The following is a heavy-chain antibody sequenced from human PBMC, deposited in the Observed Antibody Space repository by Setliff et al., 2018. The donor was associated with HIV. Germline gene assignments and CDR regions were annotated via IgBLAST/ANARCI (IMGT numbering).Heavy chain of an antibody. Sequence: GGSLRLSCAASGFTSTDYWMHWVRQVPGQGLVWVSRINVDGSSISYADSVKGRFTISRDNAKNTLFLQMNSLRAEDTAVYYCARLPQDVRSSIDFWGQGTLVTVSS. D-gene: IGHD6-6*01. CDR3: ARLPQDVRSSIDF. CDR1: GFTSTDYW. CDR2: INVDGSSI. J-gene: IGHJ4*02. V-gene: IGHV3-74*01.